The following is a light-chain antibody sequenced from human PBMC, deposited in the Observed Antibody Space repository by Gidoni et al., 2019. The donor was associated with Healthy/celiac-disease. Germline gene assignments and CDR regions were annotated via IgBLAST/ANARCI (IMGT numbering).Light chain of an antibody. V-gene: IGLV3-1*01. CDR2: QDS. CDR1: KLGDKY. Sequence: PGQTASITCSGDKLGDKYACWYQQKPGQSPVLVIYQDSKRPSGIPERFSGSNSGNTATLTISGTQAMDEADYYCQAWDSSTAVFGTGTKVTVL. J-gene: IGLJ1*01. CDR3: QAWDSSTAV.